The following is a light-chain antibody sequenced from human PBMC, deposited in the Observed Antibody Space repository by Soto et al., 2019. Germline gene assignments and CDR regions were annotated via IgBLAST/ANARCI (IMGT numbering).Light chain of an antibody. CDR1: QGISNY. V-gene: IGKV1-27*01. Sequence: DIQMTQSPSSLSASVGARVTITCRASQGISNYLAWYQQRPGKVPKLLIYAASTLQSGVPSRFSGSGSGTDFTLTISILQPEDVATYFCQSYNSAPFTFGPGTKVDI. CDR2: AAS. J-gene: IGKJ3*01. CDR3: QSYNSAPFT.